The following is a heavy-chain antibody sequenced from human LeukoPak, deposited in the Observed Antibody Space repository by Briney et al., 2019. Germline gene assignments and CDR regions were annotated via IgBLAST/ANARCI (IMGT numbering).Heavy chain of an antibody. J-gene: IGHJ5*02. Sequence: KPSETLSLTCAVHGASFSGYSWSWVRQTPGKGLEWIGEVNRVGNTIYNPSLKCRVTISMDTSTTQFYLRLTSVTVADTAVYFCARERVVSDYSWFDPWGQGTQVTVSS. CDR2: VNRVGNT. D-gene: IGHD6-25*01. V-gene: IGHV4-34*01. CDR3: ARERVVSDYSWFDP. CDR1: GASFSGYS.